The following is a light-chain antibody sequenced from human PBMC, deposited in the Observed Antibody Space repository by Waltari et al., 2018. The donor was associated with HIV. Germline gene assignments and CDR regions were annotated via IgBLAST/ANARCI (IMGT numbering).Light chain of an antibody. CDR3: QQYYTSPHT. J-gene: IGKJ2*01. V-gene: IGKV4-1*01. Sequence: DIVMTQARDSLDVYLRERATSTLNATQMVLYRASNNNYLAWYQVKPGQPPKWLMYWASTRESGVPDRFSGVGSGTDFTLTISSLQAEDVAVYYCQQYYTSPHTFGQGTKLEIK. CDR1: QMVLYRASNNNY. CDR2: WAS.